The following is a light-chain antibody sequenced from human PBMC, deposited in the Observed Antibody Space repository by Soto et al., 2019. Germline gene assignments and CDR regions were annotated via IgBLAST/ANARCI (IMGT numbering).Light chain of an antibody. CDR3: QQYGSSPPYT. CDR2: CAS. V-gene: IGKV3-20*01. Sequence: EIVLTQSPGTLSLSPGERATLSCRASQSVSSSYLAWYQQKPGQAPRLLIYCASRRATGIPDRFSGSGSGTDLTLTISRLEPEYFSVYYCQQYGSSPPYTFGQGTKLEIK. CDR1: QSVSSSY. J-gene: IGKJ2*01.